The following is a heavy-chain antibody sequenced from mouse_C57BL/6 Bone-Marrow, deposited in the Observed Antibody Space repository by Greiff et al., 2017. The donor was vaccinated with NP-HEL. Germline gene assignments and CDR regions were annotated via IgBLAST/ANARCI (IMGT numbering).Heavy chain of an antibody. Sequence: VKPGASVKLSCKASGYTFTSYWMQWVKQRPGQGLEWIGEIDPSDSYTNYNQKFKGKATLTVDTSSSTAYMQLSSLTSEDSAVYYCARNSGSSLYYAMDYWGQGTSVTVSS. J-gene: IGHJ4*01. CDR1: GYTFTSYW. CDR2: IDPSDSYT. CDR3: ARNSGSSLYYAMDY. V-gene: IGHV1-50*01. D-gene: IGHD1-1*01.